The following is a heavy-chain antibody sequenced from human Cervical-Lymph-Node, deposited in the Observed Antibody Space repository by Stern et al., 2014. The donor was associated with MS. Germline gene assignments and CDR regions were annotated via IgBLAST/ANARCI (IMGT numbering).Heavy chain of an antibody. Sequence: VQLLESGPGLVKPSETMSLTCTVSGGSISSYYWSWIRQPPGQGLEWIGYLYYSGSTNYNPSLKSRVTISVDTSKNQFSLKLSSVTAADTAVYYCARARGYSYVFDYWGQGTLVTVSS. CDR1: GGSISSYY. D-gene: IGHD5-18*01. V-gene: IGHV4-59*01. CDR3: ARARGYSYVFDY. CDR2: LYYSGST. J-gene: IGHJ4*02.